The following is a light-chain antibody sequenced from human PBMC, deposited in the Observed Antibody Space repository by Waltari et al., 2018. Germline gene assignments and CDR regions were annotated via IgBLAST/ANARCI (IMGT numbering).Light chain of an antibody. Sequence: DIQMTQSPSSLSASVGDRVTITCRASQDISNLVAWFQQKPGKAPKSLVYLISNLQSGVPSRFSGSGSGTNFTLTISSLQPEDFATYYCHQYKSYPITFGPGTKVDIK. CDR1: QDISNL. CDR3: HQYKSYPIT. CDR2: LIS. J-gene: IGKJ3*01. V-gene: IGKV1-16*01.